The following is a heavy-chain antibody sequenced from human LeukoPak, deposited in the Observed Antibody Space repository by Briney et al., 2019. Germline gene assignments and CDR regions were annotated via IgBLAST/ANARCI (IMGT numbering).Heavy chain of an antibody. CDR1: GYTFTGYY. J-gene: IGHJ4*02. D-gene: IGHD1-26*01. CDR2: INPNSGGT. CDR3: ARVRWELLRAFDY. V-gene: IGHV1-2*02. Sequence: GASVKVSCKASGYTFTGYYMHWVRQAPGQGLEWMGWINPNSGGTNYAQKFQGRVTMTRDTSISTAYMELSRLRSDDTAVYYCARVRWELLRAFDYWGQGTLVTVSS.